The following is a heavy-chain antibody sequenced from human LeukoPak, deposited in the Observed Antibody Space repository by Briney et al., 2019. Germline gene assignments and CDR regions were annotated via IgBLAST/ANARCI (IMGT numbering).Heavy chain of an antibody. Sequence: ASVKVSCKASGYTFTSYGISWVRQAPGQGLEWMGWISAYNGNRNYAQKVQGRVTMTTDTSTSTAYMELRSLRSDDTAVYYCARGLVYCSSTSCNPTHFDYWGQGTLVTVSS. V-gene: IGHV1-18*01. CDR2: ISAYNGNR. CDR3: ARGLVYCSSTSCNPTHFDY. CDR1: GYTFTSYG. J-gene: IGHJ4*02. D-gene: IGHD2-2*01.